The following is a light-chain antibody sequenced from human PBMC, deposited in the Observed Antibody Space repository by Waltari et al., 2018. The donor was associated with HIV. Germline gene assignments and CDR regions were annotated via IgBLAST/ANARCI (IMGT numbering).Light chain of an antibody. Sequence: SYDLTQPPSVSVSPGQTASITCSGDKLGDKYVCWYQHRPGQSPVLVIHRDIKRPSGIPDGFSGSNSGNTATLTSGGTQALDEADYYCRAWDSNTAIFGGGTKLTVL. CDR2: RDI. V-gene: IGLV3-1*01. CDR3: RAWDSNTAI. CDR1: KLGDKY. J-gene: IGLJ2*01.